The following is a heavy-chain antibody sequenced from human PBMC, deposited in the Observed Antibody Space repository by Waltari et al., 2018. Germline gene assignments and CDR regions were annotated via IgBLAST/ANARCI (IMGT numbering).Heavy chain of an antibody. V-gene: IGHV3-74*01. D-gene: IGHD3-10*01. J-gene: IGHJ4*02. Sequence: EGQLVESGGDLVQPGGSLRLSCAASALTFSTYWMHWVRQAPGKGLVGGARINPDGRTTTYADSVRGRFSISRDNAKNTLYLQMNSLTVEDTAVYFCARSMNYGPDYWGRGTLVTVSS. CDR3: ARSMNYGPDY. CDR2: INPDGRTT. CDR1: ALTFSTYW.